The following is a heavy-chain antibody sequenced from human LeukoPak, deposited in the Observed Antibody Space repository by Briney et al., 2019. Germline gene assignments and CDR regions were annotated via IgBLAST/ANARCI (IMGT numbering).Heavy chain of an antibody. CDR3: ARVYSIGFYDY. D-gene: IGHD3-22*01. J-gene: IGHJ4*02. CDR2: INPYNGGT. V-gene: IGHV1-2*02. Sequence: ASVKVSCKASGYTFTSYGISWVRQAPGQGLEWMGWINPYNGGTDYAQKFQGRVTMTRDTSITTFYMELSSLRYDDTAIYYCARVYSIGFYDYWGQGTLVTVSS. CDR1: GYTFTSYG.